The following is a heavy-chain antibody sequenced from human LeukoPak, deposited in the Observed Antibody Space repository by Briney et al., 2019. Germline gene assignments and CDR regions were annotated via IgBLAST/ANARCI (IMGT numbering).Heavy chain of an antibody. CDR1: GFTFSSYA. V-gene: IGHV3-23*01. CDR3: AKDLSCTNDICHGDFAY. D-gene: IGHD2-8*01. J-gene: IGHJ4*02. Sequence: GGSLRLSCAASGFTFSSYAVSWVRQAPGKGLEWVSCISGSGGSTYSADSVKGRFTISRDNSKNTLYLQMNSLRAEDTALYYCAKDLSCTNDICHGDFAYWGQGTLVTVSS. CDR2: ISGSGGST.